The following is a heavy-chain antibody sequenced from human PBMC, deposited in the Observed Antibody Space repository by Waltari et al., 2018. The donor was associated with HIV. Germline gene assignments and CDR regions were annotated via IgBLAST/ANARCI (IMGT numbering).Heavy chain of an antibody. V-gene: IGHV4-39*01. CDR1: TGYITQSYY. Sequence: QLQLQESGPALVKPSDTLPLTCTVSTGYITQSYYWGWVRQSPGTGLEWIGPVYSNGVTHCTPSLESRVTMSVDTSKNQFSLTLTSVTAADTALYFCATLRTVTGTIDDWGQGILVTVSS. D-gene: IGHD4-17*01. CDR2: VYSNGVT. J-gene: IGHJ4*02. CDR3: ATLRTVTGTIDD.